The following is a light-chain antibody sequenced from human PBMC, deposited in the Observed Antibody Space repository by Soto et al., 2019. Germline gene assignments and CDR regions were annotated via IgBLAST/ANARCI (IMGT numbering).Light chain of an antibody. CDR2: SSS. CDR3: LLYSGGTVV. J-gene: IGLJ2*01. CDR1: TGAVTSGYY. V-gene: IGLV7-43*01. Sequence: QAVVTQEPSLTVSPGGTVTLTCTSSTGAVTSGYYPNWFQQKPGQAPRALIYSSSNRYSWTPARFSGSLFGGEAALTLSGVQPADEADYYCLLYSGGTVVFGGGTKLTVL.